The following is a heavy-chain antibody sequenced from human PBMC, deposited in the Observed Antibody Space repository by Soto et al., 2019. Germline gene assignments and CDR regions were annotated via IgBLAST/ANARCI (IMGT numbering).Heavy chain of an antibody. D-gene: IGHD3-10*01. CDR2: VYYSGST. CDR1: GGSIISYY. J-gene: IGHJ5*02. CDR3: AREGYYGSVGFDP. V-gene: IGHV4-59*01. Sequence: QVQLQESGPGLVKPSETLSLTCTVSGGSIISYYWSWIRQPPGKGLEWIGCVYYSGSTNYNPSLRSRVTISVDTSKNQFSLKLTSVTAADTAVYYCAREGYYGSVGFDPWGQGTLVTVSS.